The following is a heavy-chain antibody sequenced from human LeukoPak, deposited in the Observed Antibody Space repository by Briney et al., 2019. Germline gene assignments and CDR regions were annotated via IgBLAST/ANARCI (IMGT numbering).Heavy chain of an antibody. J-gene: IGHJ4*02. Sequence: GGSLRLSCAASGFTFSDYWIHWVRQAPGKGLVWVSRINTDGSITNYADSVKGRFSISRDNAKNTLYLQMSSLRAEDTAVYYCARDRGPRTGFMVREAYDYWGQGTLVTISS. CDR2: INTDGSIT. CDR3: ARDRGPRTGFMVREAYDY. CDR1: GFTFSDYW. D-gene: IGHD3-10*01. V-gene: IGHV3-74*01.